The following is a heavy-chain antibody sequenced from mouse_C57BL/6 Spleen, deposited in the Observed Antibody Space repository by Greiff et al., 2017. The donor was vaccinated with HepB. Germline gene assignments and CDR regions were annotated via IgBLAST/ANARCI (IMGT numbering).Heavy chain of an antibody. Sequence: QVQLQQPGAELVKPGASVKMSCKASGYTFTSYWITWVKQRPGQGLEWIGDIYPGSGSTNYNEKFKSKATLTVDTSSSTAYMQLSSLTSEDSAVYYCARSGIYYDYDGWFAYWGQGTLVTVSA. D-gene: IGHD2-4*01. J-gene: IGHJ3*01. CDR3: ARSGIYYDYDGWFAY. CDR1: GYTFTSYW. V-gene: IGHV1-55*01. CDR2: IYPGSGST.